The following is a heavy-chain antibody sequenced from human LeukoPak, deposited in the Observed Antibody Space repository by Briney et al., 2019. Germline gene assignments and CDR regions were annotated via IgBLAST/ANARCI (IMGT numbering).Heavy chain of an antibody. D-gene: IGHD2/OR15-2a*01. J-gene: IGHJ4*02. Sequence: PGGSLRLSCAASGFSFSSYAMSWVRQAPGKGLEWVSSITGSGASTYYADSVKGRFTISRDNSKNTLYLQMNSLRAEDTAVYYCARDCCNSAWYSDWGQGTLVTVSS. CDR2: ITGSGAST. V-gene: IGHV3-23*01. CDR3: ARDCCNSAWYSD. CDR1: GFSFSSYA.